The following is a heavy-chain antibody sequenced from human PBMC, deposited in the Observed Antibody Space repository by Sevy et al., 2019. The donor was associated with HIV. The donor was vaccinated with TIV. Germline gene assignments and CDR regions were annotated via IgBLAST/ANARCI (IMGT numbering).Heavy chain of an antibody. J-gene: IGHJ4*02. V-gene: IGHV3-48*01. CDR3: ARNMISFGGLVDN. D-gene: IGHD3-16*02. CDR1: EITFSDHG. CDR2: ISGTGTI. Sequence: GESLKISCAASEITFSDHGMNWVRQTPGKGLEWISYISGTGTIYYTDSVKGRFAISRDNGKKLLYLQMNSLRADDTAVYYCARNMISFGGLVDNWGQGTLVTVSS.